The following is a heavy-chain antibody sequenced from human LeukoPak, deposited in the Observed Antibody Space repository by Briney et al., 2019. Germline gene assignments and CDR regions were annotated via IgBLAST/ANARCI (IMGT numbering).Heavy chain of an antibody. CDR3: ARDPFVGTPDYFDS. V-gene: IGHV4-34*01. CDR1: GGSFSTYY. Sequence: KPSETLSLTCAVYGGSFSTYYWSWIRQPPGKGLEWIGEINHSGSTNYNPSLKSRVTISVDTSKNQFSLKLSSVTAADTAVYYCARDPFVGTPDYFDSWGQGTLVAVSS. CDR2: INHSGST. D-gene: IGHD4-23*01. J-gene: IGHJ4*02.